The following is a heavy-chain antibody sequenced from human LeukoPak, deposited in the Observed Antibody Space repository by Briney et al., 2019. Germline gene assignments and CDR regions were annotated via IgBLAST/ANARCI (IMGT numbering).Heavy chain of an antibody. V-gene: IGHV4-59*01. Sequence: SETLSLTCIVSGGSISSYYWSWIRQPPGKGLEWIGYIYYSGSTNYNPSLKSRVTISVDTSKNQFSLKLSSVTAADTAVYYCAGGDPNWFDPWGQGTLVTVSS. D-gene: IGHD2-21*02. CDR1: GGSISSYY. CDR3: AGGDPNWFDP. J-gene: IGHJ5*02. CDR2: IYYSGST.